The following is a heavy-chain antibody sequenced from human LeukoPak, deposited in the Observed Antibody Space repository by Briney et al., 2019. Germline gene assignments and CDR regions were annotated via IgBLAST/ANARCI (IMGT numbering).Heavy chain of an antibody. V-gene: IGHV3-23*01. Sequence: PGGSLRLSCAASGFTFRGYGMSWVRQAPGKGLEWVSAISGSGGGTYYADSVKGRFTISRDNSKNTPYLQLSSLRADDTAVYYCAKDVGETRGYYFDYWGQGTLVTVSS. CDR2: ISGSGGGT. CDR3: AKDVGETRGYYFDY. D-gene: IGHD1-26*01. CDR1: GFTFRGYG. J-gene: IGHJ4*02.